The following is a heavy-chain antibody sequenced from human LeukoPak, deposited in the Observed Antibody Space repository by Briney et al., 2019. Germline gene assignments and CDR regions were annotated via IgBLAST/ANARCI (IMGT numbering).Heavy chain of an antibody. D-gene: IGHD5-18*01. J-gene: IGHJ5*02. CDR1: VFTFSSYS. CDR2: ISSSSSYI. Sequence: PGGSLRLSCAASVFTFSSYSMNWVRQAPGKGLEWVSSISSSSSYIYYADSVKGRFTISRDNAKNSLYLQMNSLRAEDTAVYYCARAKWDTAMVMFAWGQGTLVTVSS. CDR3: ARAKWDTAMVMFA. V-gene: IGHV3-21*01.